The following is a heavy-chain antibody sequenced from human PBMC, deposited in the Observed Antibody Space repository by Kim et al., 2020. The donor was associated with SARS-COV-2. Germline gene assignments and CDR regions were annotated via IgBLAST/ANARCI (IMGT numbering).Heavy chain of an antibody. CDR3: ASGRGIAAAGSALDY. D-gene: IGHD6-13*01. J-gene: IGHJ4*02. CDR2: ISGSSSYT. CDR1: GFTFSDYY. Sequence: GGSLRLSCAASGFTFSDYYMTWIRQAPGKGLEWVSYISGSSSYTNYADSVKGRFTISRDNAKNSLYLQMNSLRAEDTAVYYCASGRGIAAAGSALDYWGQGTLVTVSS. V-gene: IGHV3-11*03.